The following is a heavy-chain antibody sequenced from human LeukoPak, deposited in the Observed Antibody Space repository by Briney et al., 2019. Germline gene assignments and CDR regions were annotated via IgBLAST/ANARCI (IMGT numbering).Heavy chain of an antibody. V-gene: IGHV3-30*04. CDR1: GFTFSSYA. CDR2: ISYDGSNK. J-gene: IGHJ3*02. CDR3: AKQEYSGGWFNGFDI. D-gene: IGHD6-19*01. Sequence: GGSLRLSCAASGFTFSSYAMHWVRQAPGKGLEWVAVISYDGSNKYYADSVKGRFTISRDNSKNTLYLQMNSLRAEDTAMYFCAKQEYSGGWFNGFDIWGQGTRVTVSS.